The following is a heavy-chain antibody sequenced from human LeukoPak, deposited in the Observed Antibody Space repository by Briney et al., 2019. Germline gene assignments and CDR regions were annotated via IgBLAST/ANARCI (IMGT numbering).Heavy chain of an antibody. D-gene: IGHD1-26*01. CDR1: GFTFSSYS. J-gene: IGHJ4*02. CDR3: ARDLEVGANYFDY. CDR2: ISSSSSYI. V-gene: IGHV3-21*01. Sequence: PGGSLRPSCAASGFTFSSYSMNWVRQAPGKGLEWVSSISSSSSYIYYADSVKGRFTISRDNAKNSLYLQMNSLRAEDTAVYYCARDLEVGANYFDYWGQGTLVTVSS.